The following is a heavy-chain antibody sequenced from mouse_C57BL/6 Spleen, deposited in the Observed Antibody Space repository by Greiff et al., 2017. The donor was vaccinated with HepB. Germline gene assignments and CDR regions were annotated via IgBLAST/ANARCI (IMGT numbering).Heavy chain of an antibody. CDR3: ARRYYYGSSHWYFDV. CDR2: ISSGSSTI. Sequence: EVQGVESGGGLVKPGGSLKLSCAASGFTFSDYGMHWVRQAPEKGLEWVAYISSGSSTIYYADTVKGRFTFSRDNAKNTLFLQMTSLRSEDTAMYYCARRYYYGSSHWYFDVWGTGTTVTVSS. CDR1: GFTFSDYG. V-gene: IGHV5-17*01. D-gene: IGHD1-1*01. J-gene: IGHJ1*03.